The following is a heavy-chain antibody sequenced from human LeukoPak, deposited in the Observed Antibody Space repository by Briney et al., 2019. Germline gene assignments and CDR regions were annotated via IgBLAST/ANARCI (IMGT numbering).Heavy chain of an antibody. CDR1: GGTFSSYA. Sequence: SVTVSCKASGGTFSSYAISGVRQAAGQGGDWMGGIIPIFCTAKYAQKFQGRVTITADESTSTAYMELSSLRSEDTAVYYCAVLGSSGSSPDDAFDIWGQGTMVTVSS. D-gene: IGHD6-19*01. CDR2: IIPIFCTA. J-gene: IGHJ3*02. CDR3: AVLGSSGSSPDDAFDI. V-gene: IGHV1-69*01.